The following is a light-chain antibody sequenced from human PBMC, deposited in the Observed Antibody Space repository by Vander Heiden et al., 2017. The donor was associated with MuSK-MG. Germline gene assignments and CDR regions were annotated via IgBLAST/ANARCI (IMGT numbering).Light chain of an antibody. Sequence: ETVLTQSPATLPFPPGERATPSSRASQSVNRYLAWYQPKPGPAPRLLIYDASNRATGIPARFSGSGSGTDFTLTISRLEPEDFAVYYWQQRSDWPLTFGGGTKVEIK. CDR1: QSVNRY. CDR2: DAS. J-gene: IGKJ4*01. V-gene: IGKV3-11*01. CDR3: QQRSDWPLT.